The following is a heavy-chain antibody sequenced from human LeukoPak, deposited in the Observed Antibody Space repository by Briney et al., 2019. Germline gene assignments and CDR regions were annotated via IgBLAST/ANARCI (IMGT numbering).Heavy chain of an antibody. CDR1: GFTFGSYA. J-gene: IGHJ5*02. V-gene: IGHV3-23*01. CDR3: ARDSYQDYYGRFDP. Sequence: GGSLRLSCAASGFTFGSYAMSWVRQAPGKGLEWVSAITESGGGTYNADSVKGRFTISRDNSKKTLFLQMNSLRAEDTAMYYCARDSYQDYYGRFDPWGQGTLVIVSS. CDR2: ITESGGGT. D-gene: IGHD3-10*01.